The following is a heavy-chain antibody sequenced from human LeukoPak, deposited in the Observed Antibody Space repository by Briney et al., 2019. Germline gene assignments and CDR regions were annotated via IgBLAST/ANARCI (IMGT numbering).Heavy chain of an antibody. V-gene: IGHV1-69*04. CDR1: GGTFSSYA. CDR3: ARDRNIVATFDY. CDR2: IIPILGIA. D-gene: IGHD5-12*01. Sequence: GSSVTVSCTASGGTFSSYAISWVRQAPGQGLEWMGRIIPILGIANYAQKFQGRVTITADKSTSTAYMELSSLRSEDTAVYYCARDRNIVATFDYWGQGTLVTVSS. J-gene: IGHJ4*02.